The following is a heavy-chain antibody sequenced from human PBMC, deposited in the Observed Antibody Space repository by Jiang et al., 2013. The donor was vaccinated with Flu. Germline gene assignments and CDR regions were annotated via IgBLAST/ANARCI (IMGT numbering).Heavy chain of an antibody. CDR3: ARHNSSSPLYFYGMDV. J-gene: IGHJ6*02. V-gene: IGHV5-10-1*01. CDR1: GYSFTSYW. D-gene: IGHD6-6*01. Sequence: ISCKGSGYSFTSYWISWVRQMPGKGLEWMGRIDPSDSYTNYSPSFQGHVTISADKSISTAYLQWSSLKASDTAMYYCARHNSSSPLYFYGMDVWGQGTTVTVSS. CDR2: IDPSDSYT.